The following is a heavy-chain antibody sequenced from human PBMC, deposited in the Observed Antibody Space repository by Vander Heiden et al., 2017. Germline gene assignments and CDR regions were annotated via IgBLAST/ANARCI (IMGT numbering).Heavy chain of an antibody. V-gene: IGHV3-23*01. CDR3: AKDFGDNGFYYGLDV. J-gene: IGHJ6*02. D-gene: IGHD1-20*01. CDR2: ISGSGSNT. CDR1: GLTFRSTA. Sequence: VQLLESGGGVVQPGGSLRLSCAASGLTFRSTAMNWVRQAPGKGLEWVSVISGSGSNTYYADSVKGRFTISRDNSKNTLYLQMSSLRAEDTAVYYCAKDFGDNGFYYGLDVWGQGTTVTVSS.